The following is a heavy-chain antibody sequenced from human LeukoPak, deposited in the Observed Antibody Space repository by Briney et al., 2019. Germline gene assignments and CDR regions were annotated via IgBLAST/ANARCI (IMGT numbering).Heavy chain of an antibody. CDR1: GFTFSSYA. J-gene: IGHJ4*02. CDR2: ISGSGGST. CDR3: APGARSGYYYPIDY. D-gene: IGHD3-22*01. V-gene: IGHV3-23*01. Sequence: DPGGSLRLSCAASGFTFSSYAMSWVRQAPGKGLEWVSAISGSGGSTYYADSVEGRFTISRDNSKNTLYLQMNSLRAEDTAVYYCAPGARSGYYYPIDYWGQGTLATVSS.